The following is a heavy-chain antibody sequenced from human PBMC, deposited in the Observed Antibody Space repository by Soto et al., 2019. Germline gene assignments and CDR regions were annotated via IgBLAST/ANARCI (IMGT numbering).Heavy chain of an antibody. CDR1: GGTFSRYA. D-gene: IGHD3-22*01. Sequence: SVKVSCKASGGTFSRYAISWVRQAPGQGLEWMGGIIPLFGTANYAQRFQGRVRSTADESTTTAYMELRGLRSEDTAVYYCARGVHLDSGGYYYFYWGQGTLVTVSS. CDR3: ARGVHLDSGGYYYFY. V-gene: IGHV1-69*13. J-gene: IGHJ4*02. CDR2: IIPLFGTA.